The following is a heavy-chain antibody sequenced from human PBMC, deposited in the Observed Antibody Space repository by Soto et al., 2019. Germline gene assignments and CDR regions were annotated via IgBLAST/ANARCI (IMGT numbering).Heavy chain of an antibody. Sequence: SETLSLTCTVSGGSISSSSYYWGWIRQPPGKGLEWIGSIYYSGSTYYNPSLKSRITINPDTSKNQFSLQLNSVTPEDTAVYYCARESVRQQLAYYFDYWGQGTLVTVSS. CDR1: GGSISSSSYY. J-gene: IGHJ4*02. CDR2: IYYSGST. CDR3: ARESVRQQLAYYFDY. V-gene: IGHV4-39*02. D-gene: IGHD6-13*01.